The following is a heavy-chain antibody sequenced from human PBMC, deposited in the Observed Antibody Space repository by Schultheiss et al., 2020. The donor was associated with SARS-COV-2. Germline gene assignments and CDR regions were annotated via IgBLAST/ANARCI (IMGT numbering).Heavy chain of an antibody. V-gene: IGHV2-5*02. J-gene: IGHJ4*02. Sequence: SGPTLVKPTQTLTLTCTFSGFSLSTSGVGVGWIRQPPGKALECLALIFWDDDKRYSPSLQSRLTITKDTSKNQVVLTMTNMDPVDTATYFCAHGMNSGYDVPFDYWGQGTLVTVSS. CDR2: IFWDDDK. CDR1: GFSLSTSGVG. CDR3: AHGMNSGYDVPFDY. D-gene: IGHD5-12*01.